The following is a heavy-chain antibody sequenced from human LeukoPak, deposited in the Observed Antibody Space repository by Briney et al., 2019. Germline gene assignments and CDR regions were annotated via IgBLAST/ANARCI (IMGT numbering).Heavy chain of an antibody. V-gene: IGHV4-34*01. CDR3: ARGPAATHNP. CDR1: GGSFSGYY. CDR2: INHSGST. J-gene: IGHJ5*02. D-gene: IGHD2-15*01. Sequence: SETLSLTCAVYGGSFSGYYWSWIRQPPGKGLEWIGEINHSGSTNYNPSLKGRVTISVDTSKNQFSLKLSSVTAADTAVYYCARGPAATHNPWGQGTLVTVSS.